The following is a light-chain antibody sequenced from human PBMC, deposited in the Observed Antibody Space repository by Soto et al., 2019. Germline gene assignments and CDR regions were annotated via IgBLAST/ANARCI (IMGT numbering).Light chain of an antibody. J-gene: IGKJ1*01. Sequence: DVVMTQSPLSLPVTLGQSASISCKSSRSLLHSDGTTYLNWFHQRPGQSPRRLIYKVSNRDSGVXDXXSASGSDTDFTLRISRVEAEDVGVYYCLPGAHWPPTFGQRTRVEFK. CDR1: RSLLHSDGTTY. CDR2: KVS. V-gene: IGKV2-30*02. CDR3: LPGAHWPPT.